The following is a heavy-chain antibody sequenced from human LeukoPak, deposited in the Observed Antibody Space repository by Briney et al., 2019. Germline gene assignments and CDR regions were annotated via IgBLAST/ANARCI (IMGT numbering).Heavy chain of an antibody. Sequence: SQTLSLTCAISGGSISSGGYSWSWIRQPPGKGLEWIGYIYHSGSTYYNPSLKSRVTISVDRSKNQFSLKLSSVTAADTAVYYCARETSSSDLNAFDIWGQGTMVTVSS. CDR2: IYHSGST. J-gene: IGHJ3*02. D-gene: IGHD6-6*01. CDR3: ARETSSSDLNAFDI. CDR1: GGSISSGGYS. V-gene: IGHV4-30-2*01.